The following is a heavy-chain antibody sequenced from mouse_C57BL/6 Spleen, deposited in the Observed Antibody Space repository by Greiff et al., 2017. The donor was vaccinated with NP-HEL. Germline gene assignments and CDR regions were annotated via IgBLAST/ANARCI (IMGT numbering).Heavy chain of an antibody. V-gene: IGHV5-12*01. CDR3: ARHYYGSLYAMDY. CDR2: ISNGGGST. Sequence: DVKLVESGGGLVQPGGSLKLSCAASGFTFSDYYMYWVRQTPEKRLEWVAYISNGGGSTYYPDTVKGRFTISRDNAKNTLYLQMSRQKSEDTAMYYCARHYYGSLYAMDYWGQGTSVTVAS. D-gene: IGHD1-1*01. CDR1: GFTFSDYY. J-gene: IGHJ4*01.